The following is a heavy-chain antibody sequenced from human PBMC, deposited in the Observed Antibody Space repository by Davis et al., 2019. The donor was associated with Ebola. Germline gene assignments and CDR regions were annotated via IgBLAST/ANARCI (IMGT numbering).Heavy chain of an antibody. D-gene: IGHD3-3*01. Sequence: GGSLRLSCAASGFTFSSYEMNWVRQAPGKGLEWVSYISSSGSTIYYADSVKGRFIISRDNAKNSLYLQMNSLRAEDTAVYYCARGDSNSFPRFLEWSVGYYYGMDVWGQGTTVTVSS. V-gene: IGHV3-48*03. CDR2: ISSSGSTI. CDR1: GFTFSSYE. CDR3: ARGDSNSFPRFLEWSVGYYYGMDV. J-gene: IGHJ6*02.